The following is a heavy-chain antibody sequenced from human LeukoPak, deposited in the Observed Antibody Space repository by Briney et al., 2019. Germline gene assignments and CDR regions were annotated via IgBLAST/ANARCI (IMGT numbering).Heavy chain of an antibody. CDR3: AKVGEQWLDYFDY. J-gene: IGHJ4*02. CDR1: GFTFSSYA. V-gene: IGHV3-23*01. D-gene: IGHD6-19*01. Sequence: GGSLRLSCAASGFTFSSYAMSWIRQAPGKGLEWVSAISGSGGSTYYADSVKGRFTISRDNSKNTLYLQMNSLRAEDTAVYYCAKVGEQWLDYFDYWGQGTLVTVSS. CDR2: ISGSGGST.